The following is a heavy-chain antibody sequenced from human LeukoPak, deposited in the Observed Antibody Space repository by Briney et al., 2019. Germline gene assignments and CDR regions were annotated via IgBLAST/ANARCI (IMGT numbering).Heavy chain of an antibody. CDR2: FSYDGKHI. CDR1: GFTFHTYN. V-gene: IGHV3-30*04. J-gene: IGHJ4*02. Sequence: GGSLRLSCEASGFTFHTYNMFWVRQAPGKRLESVAVFSYDGKHIDYADSVKGRFTISRDNSKNTLYLQMNSLRAEDTAVYYCAKGSRYGDYVLDYWGQGTLVTVFS. CDR3: AKGSRYGDYVLDY. D-gene: IGHD4-17*01.